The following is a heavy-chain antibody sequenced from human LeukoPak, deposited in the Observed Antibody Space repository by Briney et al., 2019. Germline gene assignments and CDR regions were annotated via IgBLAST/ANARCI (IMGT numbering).Heavy chain of an antibody. Sequence: GASVKVSCKASGYTFTSYDINWVRQATGQGLEWMGWMNPNSGNTGYAQKFQGRVTMTRNTSISTAYMELSSMRSEDTAVYYCARSSKIAVGDYWGQGTLVAVSS. J-gene: IGHJ4*02. CDR1: GYTFTSYD. V-gene: IGHV1-8*01. D-gene: IGHD6-19*01. CDR2: MNPNSGNT. CDR3: ARSSKIAVGDY.